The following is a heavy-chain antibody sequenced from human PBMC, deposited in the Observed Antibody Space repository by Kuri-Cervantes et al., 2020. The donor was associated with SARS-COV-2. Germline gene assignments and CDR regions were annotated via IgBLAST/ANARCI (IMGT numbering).Heavy chain of an antibody. CDR3: ARGIVVVPAAIRGELYNGFDP. J-gene: IGHJ5*02. Sequence: SETLSLTCTVSGGSISSSSYYWGWIRQPPGKGLEWIWSIYYSGSTYYNPSLKSRVTISVDTSKNQFSLKLSSVTAADTAVYYCARGIVVVPAAIRGELYNGFDPWGQGTLVTVSS. D-gene: IGHD2-2*02. CDR1: GGSISSSSYY. V-gene: IGHV4-39*07. CDR2: IYYSGST.